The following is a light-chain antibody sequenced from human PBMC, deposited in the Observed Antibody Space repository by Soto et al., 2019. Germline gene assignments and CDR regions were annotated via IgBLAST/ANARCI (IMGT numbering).Light chain of an antibody. CDR3: QQYNSWLWT. CDR1: QSVSSN. CDR2: GAS. Sequence: IVVKNSPAAVSVSPGKRSTFSFRASQSVSSNLAWYQQKPGQAPRLLIYGASARATGIPAKFSGSGSGTEFTLIISSLQSEDSAVYYCQQYNSWLWTFGQGTKVDIK. J-gene: IGKJ1*01. V-gene: IGKV3-15*01.